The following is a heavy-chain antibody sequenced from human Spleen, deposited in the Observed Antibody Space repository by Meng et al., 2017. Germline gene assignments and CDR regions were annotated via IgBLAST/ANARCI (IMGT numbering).Heavy chain of an antibody. CDR1: EFSFNSHW. J-gene: IGHJ4*02. D-gene: IGHD5-18*01. V-gene: IGHV3-74*01. Sequence: GESLKISCAASEFSFNSHWMHWVRQAPGKGLVWVSRINTDGRSTIYADSVKGRFTISRDNAKNTLYLQMNSLRAEDTAIYYCVRDTQYTYGLWGQGTLVTVSS. CDR3: VRDTQYTYGL. CDR2: INTDGRST.